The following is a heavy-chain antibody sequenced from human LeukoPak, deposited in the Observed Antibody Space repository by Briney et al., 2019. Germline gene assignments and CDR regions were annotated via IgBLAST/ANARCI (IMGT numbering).Heavy chain of an antibody. J-gene: IGHJ4*02. CDR1: GFAFSSYV. V-gene: IGHV3-30*03. CDR2: ISNDGSNK. CDR3: ARDRGYSCGY. D-gene: IGHD5-18*01. Sequence: PGGSLRLSCAASGFAFSSYVMHWVRQAPGKGLEGVAVISNDGSNKYYVDSVEGRFTISRDNSKNTLYPQMNSLRAEDTAVYYCARDRGYSCGYWGQGTLVTVSS.